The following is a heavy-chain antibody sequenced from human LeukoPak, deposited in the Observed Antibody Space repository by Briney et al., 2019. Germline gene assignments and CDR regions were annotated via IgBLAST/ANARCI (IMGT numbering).Heavy chain of an antibody. V-gene: IGHV3-33*01. CDR1: GFTFSSYG. D-gene: IGHD1-14*01. CDR2: IWYDGSNK. Sequence: PGGSLRLSCAASGFTFSSYGMHWVRQAPGKGPEWVAVIWYDGSNKYYADSVKGRFTISRDNSKNTLYLQMNSLRAEDTAVYYCARAASGFDYWGQGTLVTVSS. CDR3: ARAASGFDY. J-gene: IGHJ4*02.